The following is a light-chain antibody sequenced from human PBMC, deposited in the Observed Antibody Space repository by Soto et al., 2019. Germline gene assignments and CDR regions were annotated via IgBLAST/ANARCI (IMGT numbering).Light chain of an antibody. CDR3: QQCNSWPWT. CDR1: QSVSSI. CDR2: GAS. Sequence: ELVITHFPAPLPVFSGKRATLFCRASQSVSSILAWYQQKPGQAPRLLIHGASTRATGIPARFSGSGSGTEFTLTISSLQSEDFAGYYCQQCNSWPWTFGQGTKVDIK. V-gene: IGKV3-15*01. J-gene: IGKJ1*01.